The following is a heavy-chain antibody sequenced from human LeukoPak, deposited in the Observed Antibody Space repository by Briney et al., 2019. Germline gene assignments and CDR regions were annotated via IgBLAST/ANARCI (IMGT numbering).Heavy chain of an antibody. D-gene: IGHD3-16*01. CDR3: AKSPGGRHHN. Sequence: GGCLRLSCAASGFTFSSYGMHWVRQAPGKGLEWVAVISYDGSNKYYADSVKGRFTISRDNSKNTLYLQMNSLRAEDTAVYYCAKSPGGRHHNWGQGTLVTVSS. CDR2: ISYDGSNK. CDR1: GFTFSSYG. J-gene: IGHJ4*02. V-gene: IGHV3-30*18.